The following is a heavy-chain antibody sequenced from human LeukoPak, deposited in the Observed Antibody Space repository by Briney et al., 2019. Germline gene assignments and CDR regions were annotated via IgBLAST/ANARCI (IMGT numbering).Heavy chain of an antibody. D-gene: IGHD1-26*01. V-gene: IGHV3-7*03. CDR2: IKQDGSEK. Sequence: GGSLRLSCAASGFTFSSYWMSWVRQAPGKGLEWVANIKQDGSEKYYVDSVKGRFTISRDNAKNSLYLQMNSLRAEDTAVYYCTRVVQIEGSPSYFDYWGQGTLVTVSS. CDR1: GFTFSSYW. J-gene: IGHJ4*02. CDR3: TRVVQIEGSPSYFDY.